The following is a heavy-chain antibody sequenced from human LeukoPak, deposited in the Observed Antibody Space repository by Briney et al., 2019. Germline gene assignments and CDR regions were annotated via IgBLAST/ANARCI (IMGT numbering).Heavy chain of an antibody. V-gene: IGHV3-7*01. D-gene: IGHD6-19*01. CDR1: GFTFSSYW. J-gene: IGHJ3*02. CDR3: ARDFIAVAGLDAFDI. Sequence: GGSLRLSCAASGFTFSSYWMSWVRQAPGKGLEWVANIKQDGSEKYYVDSVKGRFTISRDNAKNSLYLQMNSLRAEDTAVYYCARDFIAVAGLDAFDIWGQGKMVTVSS. CDR2: IKQDGSEK.